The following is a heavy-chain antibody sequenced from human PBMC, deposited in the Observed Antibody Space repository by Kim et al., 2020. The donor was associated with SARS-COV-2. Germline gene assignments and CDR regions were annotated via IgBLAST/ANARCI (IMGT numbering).Heavy chain of an antibody. CDR2: INHSGST. V-gene: IGHV4-34*01. CDR3: ARELPAPSRITILSY. CDR1: GGSFSGYY. D-gene: IGHD3-9*01. Sequence: SETLSLTCAVYGGSFSGYYWSWIRQPPGKGLEWIGEINHSGSTNYNPSLKSRVTISVDTSKNQFSLKLSSVTAADTAVYYCARELPAPSRITILSYWGQGTLVTVSS. J-gene: IGHJ4*02.